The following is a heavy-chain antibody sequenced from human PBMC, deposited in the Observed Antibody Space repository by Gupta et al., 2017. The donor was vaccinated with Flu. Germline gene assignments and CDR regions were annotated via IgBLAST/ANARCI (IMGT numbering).Heavy chain of an antibody. V-gene: IGHV3-21*01. D-gene: IGHD2-15*01. Sequence: EVQLVESGGGLVKPGGFLRLSCAASGFTFSSYGMTWVRQAQGKGLEWVSSISSSSSYIYYADSVRGRFTISRDNAENSLYLQMNSLRAEDTAVYYCTRALDCSGGSCYSDYWGQGALVTVSS. CDR2: ISSSSSYI. CDR1: GFTFSSYG. J-gene: IGHJ4*02. CDR3: TRALDCSGGSCYSDY.